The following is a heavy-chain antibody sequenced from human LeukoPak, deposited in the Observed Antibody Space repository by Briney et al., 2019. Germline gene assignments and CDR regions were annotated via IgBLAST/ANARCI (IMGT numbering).Heavy chain of an antibody. V-gene: IGHV3-23*01. Sequence: GGSLRLSCAASGFTFSSYNMNWVRQAPGKGLEWVSAISGSGGSTYYADSVKGRFTISRDNSKNTLYLQMNSLRAEDTAVYYCARRYYYDSSGYYHGGDYWGQGTLVTVSS. J-gene: IGHJ4*02. D-gene: IGHD3-22*01. CDR1: GFTFSSYN. CDR3: ARRYYYDSSGYYHGGDY. CDR2: ISGSGGST.